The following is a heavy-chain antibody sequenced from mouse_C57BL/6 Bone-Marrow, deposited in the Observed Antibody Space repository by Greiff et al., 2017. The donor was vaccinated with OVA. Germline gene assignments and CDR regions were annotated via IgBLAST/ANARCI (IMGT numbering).Heavy chain of an antibody. Sequence: VQLQQSGAELVRPGASVKLSCTASGFNIKDDYMHWVKQRPEQGLEWIGWIDPENGDTEYASKFQGKATITADTSSNTAYLQLSSLTSEDTAVYYCPLYGHVDVWGTGTTVTVSS. J-gene: IGHJ1*03. D-gene: IGHD2-2*01. CDR3: PLYGHVDV. V-gene: IGHV14-4*01. CDR2: IDPENGDT. CDR1: GFNIKDDY.